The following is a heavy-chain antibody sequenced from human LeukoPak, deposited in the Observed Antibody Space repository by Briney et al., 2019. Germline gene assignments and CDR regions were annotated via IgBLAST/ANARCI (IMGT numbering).Heavy chain of an antibody. CDR1: GFTLSSHD. V-gene: IGHV3-13*04. Sequence: GGSLRLSCAASGFTLSSHDMHWVRQATGKGLEWVSGIGIAGETYYAGSVKGRFTISRENGKNSLYLQMNILRAGDTAVYYCARVAASTSDIWGQGTMVTVSS. D-gene: IGHD2-15*01. CDR3: ARVAASTSDI. CDR2: IGIAGET. J-gene: IGHJ3*02.